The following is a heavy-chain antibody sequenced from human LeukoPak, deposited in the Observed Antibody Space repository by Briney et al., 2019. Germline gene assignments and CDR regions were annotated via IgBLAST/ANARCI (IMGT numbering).Heavy chain of an antibody. CDR2: IKQDGSEK. D-gene: IGHD1-1*01. Sequence: GGSLRLSCAASGFTFSSYWMSWVRQAPGKGLEWVANIKQDGSEKYYVDSVKGRFTISRDNAKNSLYLQINSLRAEDTAVYYCASNLIKVLHAFDIWGQGTVVTVSS. V-gene: IGHV3-7*01. J-gene: IGHJ3*02. CDR3: ASNLIKVLHAFDI. CDR1: GFTFSSYW.